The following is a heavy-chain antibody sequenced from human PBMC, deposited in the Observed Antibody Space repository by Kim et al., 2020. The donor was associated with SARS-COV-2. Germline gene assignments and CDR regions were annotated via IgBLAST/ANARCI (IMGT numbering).Heavy chain of an antibody. J-gene: IGHJ6*02. V-gene: IGHV3-30-3*01. D-gene: IGHD3-3*01. CDR1: GFTFSSYA. Sequence: GGSLRLSCAASGFTFSSYAMHWVRQAPGKGLEWVAVISYDGSNKYYADSVKGRFTISRDNSKNTLYLQMNSLRAEDTAVYYCARDYRWLLSLYGMDVWGQGTTVTVSS. CDR3: ARDYRWLLSLYGMDV. CDR2: ISYDGSNK.